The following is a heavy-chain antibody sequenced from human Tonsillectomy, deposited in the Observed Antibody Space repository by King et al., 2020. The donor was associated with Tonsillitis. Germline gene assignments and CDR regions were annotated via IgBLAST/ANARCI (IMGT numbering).Heavy chain of an antibody. CDR2: VYYSGST. CDR3: GRERDCSSTSCYEEGVIDY. D-gene: IGHD2-2*01. V-gene: IGHV4-59*01. Sequence: QLQESGPGLVKPSETLSLTCTVSGGSMSSYYWSWIRQSPGKGLEWIGNVYYSGSTSYNPSLKSRVTISVDTSKNQFSLKLSSVTAAYTAVYYCGRERDCSSTSCYEEGVIDYWGQGTLVTVSS. J-gene: IGHJ4*02. CDR1: GGSMSSYY.